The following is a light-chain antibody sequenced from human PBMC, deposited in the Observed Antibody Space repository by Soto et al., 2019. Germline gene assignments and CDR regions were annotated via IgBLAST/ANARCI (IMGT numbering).Light chain of an antibody. CDR3: QQYNYYPYT. J-gene: IGKJ2*01. V-gene: IGKV1-5*03. Sequence: DIPMTQSPSTLSASVGDRVTITCRASQSLGSWLAWYQQKPGKAPNLLIYKASTLESGVPSRFSGSGSGTEFTLTISSLQPDDIATYYCQQYNYYPYTFGQGTKLEIK. CDR2: KAS. CDR1: QSLGSW.